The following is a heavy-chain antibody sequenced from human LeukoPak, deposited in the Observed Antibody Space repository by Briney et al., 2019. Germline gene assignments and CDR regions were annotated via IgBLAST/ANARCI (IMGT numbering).Heavy chain of an antibody. J-gene: IGHJ4*02. CDR2: ISYDGSNR. Sequence: GRSLRLSCAASGFTFSSYAMHWVRQAPGKGLEWVAVISYDGSNRYYADSVKGRFTISRDNSKNTLYLQMNSLRAEDTAVYYCARDRQWLVTEWGQGTLVTVSS. CDR3: ARDRQWLVTE. V-gene: IGHV3-30-3*01. D-gene: IGHD6-19*01. CDR1: GFTFSSYA.